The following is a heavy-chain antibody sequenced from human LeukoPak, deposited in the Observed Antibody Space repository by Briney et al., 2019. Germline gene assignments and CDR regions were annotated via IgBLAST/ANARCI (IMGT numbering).Heavy chain of an antibody. D-gene: IGHD5-12*01. CDR3: ARGGGATRIDY. CDR1: GDSIRSGTYY. V-gene: IGHV4-61*02. Sequence: SETLPLTCSVSGDSIRSGTYYWSWIRQPAGKGLEWIGRIYTSGSTSYNPSLKSRVTISVDTSKNQFSLKLTSVTAADTAVYYCARGGGATRIDYWGQGTLVTVSS. J-gene: IGHJ4*02. CDR2: IYTSGST.